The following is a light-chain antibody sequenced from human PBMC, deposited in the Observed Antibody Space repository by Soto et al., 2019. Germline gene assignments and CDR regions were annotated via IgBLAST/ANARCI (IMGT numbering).Light chain of an antibody. CDR1: QSLLHSDGYTH. Sequence: DIVMTQSPPSLSVTPGEPASISCRSSQSLLHSDGYTHVDWYVQRPGQSPQLLIYLGSNRASGVPDRLSGSGSGTDFTLKISKVESEDVGIYYCMQVLHTPFSFGPGTKGDFK. J-gene: IGKJ3*01. V-gene: IGKV2-28*01. CDR3: MQVLHTPFS. CDR2: LGS.